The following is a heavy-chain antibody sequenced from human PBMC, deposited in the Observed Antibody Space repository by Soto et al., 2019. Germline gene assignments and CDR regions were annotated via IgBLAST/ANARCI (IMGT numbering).Heavy chain of an antibody. Sequence: QAQLVRSGAEVKKPGASVNISCKASGYTFTNYGFIWVRQAPGHGLEWVGWISPYNGKTEYAQNLQGRVTMTRDKPTSTAYMELRSLRSDDTAVYYCARDIYGGNCCDAFDIWGQGTMVTVSS. V-gene: IGHV1-18*01. CDR1: GYTFTNYG. CDR3: ARDIYGGNCCDAFDI. CDR2: ISPYNGKT. J-gene: IGHJ3*02. D-gene: IGHD2-21*01.